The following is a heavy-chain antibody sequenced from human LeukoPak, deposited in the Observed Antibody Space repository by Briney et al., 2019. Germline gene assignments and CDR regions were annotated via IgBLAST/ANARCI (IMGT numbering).Heavy chain of an antibody. CDR1: GGSISSYY. Sequence: SETLSLTCTVSGGSISSYYWSWIRQPPGKGLEWIGYIYYSGSTNYNPSLKSRVTISVDTSKNQFSLKLSSVTAADTAVYYCARESGSDYYDSSGYNAFDIWGQGTMVTVSS. J-gene: IGHJ3*02. D-gene: IGHD3-22*01. CDR2: IYYSGST. CDR3: ARESGSDYYDSSGYNAFDI. V-gene: IGHV4-59*01.